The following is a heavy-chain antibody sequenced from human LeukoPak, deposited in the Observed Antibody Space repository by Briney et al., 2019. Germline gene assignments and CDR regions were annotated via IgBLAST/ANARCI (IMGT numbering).Heavy chain of an antibody. V-gene: IGHV1-2*06. CDR2: LNPNSGGT. J-gene: IGHJ4*02. CDR1: GYTFTGYY. CDR3: ARDTLRDGHNWYY. D-gene: IGHD5-24*01. Sequence: GASVKVSCKASGYTFTGYYTHWVRQAPGQGLEWMGRLNPNSGGTNYAQKFQGRVTMTRDTSISTAYMELSRLRSDDTAVYYCARDTLRDGHNWYYWGQGTLVTVSS.